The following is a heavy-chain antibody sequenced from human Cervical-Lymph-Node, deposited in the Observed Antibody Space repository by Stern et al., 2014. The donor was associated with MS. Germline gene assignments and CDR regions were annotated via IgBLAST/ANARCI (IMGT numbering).Heavy chain of an antibody. CDR1: GFTFSSYA. Sequence: VQLVESGGGLGKPGGSLRLSCAASGFTFSSYAMNWVRQAPGKGLEWVSSISRGSNYIYYADSLKGRFTISRDNAQNSLYLQMNSLRPEDTAVYYCARDGVKYSGLDVWGRGTTVTVSS. D-gene: IGHD3-16*01. V-gene: IGHV3-21*01. CDR2: ISRGSNYI. J-gene: IGHJ6*02. CDR3: ARDGVKYSGLDV.